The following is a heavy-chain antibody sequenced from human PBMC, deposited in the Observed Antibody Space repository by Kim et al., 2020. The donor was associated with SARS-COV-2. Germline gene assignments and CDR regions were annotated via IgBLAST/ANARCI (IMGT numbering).Heavy chain of an antibody. J-gene: IGHJ4*02. CDR1: GASIRNTTSY. Sequence: SETLSLTCTVSGASIRNTTSYWGWVRQPPGKGLGWIGTIYYSGKTYYSPSLRSRVTISVDTSRNQFSLTLRSVTATDTAIYYCAKGSGYDCDYWGQGTLVTVSS. D-gene: IGHD5-12*01. CDR3: AKGSGYDCDY. CDR2: IYYSGKT. V-gene: IGHV4-39*01.